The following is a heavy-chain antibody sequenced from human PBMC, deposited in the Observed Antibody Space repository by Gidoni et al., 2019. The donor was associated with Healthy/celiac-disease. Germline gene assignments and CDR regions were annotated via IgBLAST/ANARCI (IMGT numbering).Heavy chain of an antibody. D-gene: IGHD6-19*01. V-gene: IGHV3-23*01. CDR1: GFTFSSYA. CDR2: ISGRGGST. Sequence: EVQLLESGGGLLQPGVSLRLSCAASGFTFSSYAMSWVRQAPGKGLEWVSAISGRGGSTYYADSVKGRFTISRDNSKNTLYLQMNSLRAEDTAVYYCAKEGDQIAVAGHFDYWGQGTLVTVSS. J-gene: IGHJ4*02. CDR3: AKEGDQIAVAGHFDY.